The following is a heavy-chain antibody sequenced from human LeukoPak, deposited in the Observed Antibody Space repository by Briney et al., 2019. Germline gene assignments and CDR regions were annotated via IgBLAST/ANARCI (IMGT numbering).Heavy chain of an antibody. CDR1: GGTFSSYA. CDR2: IIPIFGTA. J-gene: IGHJ4*02. Sequence: SVKVSCKASGGTFSSYAISWVRQAPGQGLEWMGGIIPIFGTANYAQKFQGRVTITADESTSTAYMELSSLRSEDTAVYYCAREQDSYYDSWSGYYTNPFDYWGQGTLVTVSS. D-gene: IGHD3-3*01. CDR3: AREQDSYYDSWSGYYTNPFDY. V-gene: IGHV1-69*13.